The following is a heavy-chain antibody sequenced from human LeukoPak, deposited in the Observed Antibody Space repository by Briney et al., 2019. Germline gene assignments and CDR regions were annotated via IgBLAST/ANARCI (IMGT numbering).Heavy chain of an antibody. CDR3: VRGTRSNSF. V-gene: IGHV3-7*01. Sequence: GGSLRLSCTASGFIFSNYWISWVRQAPGKGLECVAYIKEDGSDKNYVDSVKSRFTISRHNAKSSLYLQMNSLRVEDTAVYYCVRGTRSNSFWGQGTQVTVSS. J-gene: IGHJ4*02. CDR2: IKEDGSDK. D-gene: IGHD6-6*01. CDR1: GFIFSNYW.